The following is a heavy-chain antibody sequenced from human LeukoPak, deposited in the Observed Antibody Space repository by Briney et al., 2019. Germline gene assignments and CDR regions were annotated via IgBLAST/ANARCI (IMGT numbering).Heavy chain of an antibody. CDR2: IIPIFGTA. CDR1: GGTFSSYA. D-gene: IGHD3-3*01. J-gene: IGHJ4*02. CDR3: ARARHYDFWSGPLDY. Sequence: SVKVSCKASGGTFSSYAISWVRQAPGQGLEWMGGIIPIFGTANYAQKFQGRVTITADESTSTAYMELSSLRSEDTAVYYCARARHYDFWSGPLDYWGQGTLVTVSS. V-gene: IGHV1-69*13.